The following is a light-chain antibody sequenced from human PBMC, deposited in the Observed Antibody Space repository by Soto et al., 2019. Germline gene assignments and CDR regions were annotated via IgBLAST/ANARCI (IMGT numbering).Light chain of an antibody. CDR2: EVS. CDR3: SSYAGSNNLL. J-gene: IGLJ2*01. V-gene: IGLV2-8*01. Sequence: QSALTQPPSASGSPGQSVTISCTGTSSDVGGYNYVSWYQQHPGKAPKLMIYEVSKRPSGVPDRFSGSKSGNTASLTVSGLRAEDEADYYCSSYAGSNNLLFGGGTKVTVL. CDR1: SSDVGGYNY.